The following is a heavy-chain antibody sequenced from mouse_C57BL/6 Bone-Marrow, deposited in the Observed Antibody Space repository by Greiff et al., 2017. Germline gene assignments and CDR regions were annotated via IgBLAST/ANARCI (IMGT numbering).Heavy chain of an antibody. CDR1: GYSFTGYY. V-gene: IGHV1-42*01. J-gene: IGHJ3*01. CDR2: INPSTGGT. Sequence: VQLQQSGPELVKPGASVKISCKASGYSFTGYYMNWVKQSPEKSLEWIGEINPSTGGTTYNQKFKAKATLTVDKSSSTAYMQLKSLTSEDSAVYYCARETTVVGSRFAYWGQGTLVTVSA. D-gene: IGHD1-1*01. CDR3: ARETTVVGSRFAY.